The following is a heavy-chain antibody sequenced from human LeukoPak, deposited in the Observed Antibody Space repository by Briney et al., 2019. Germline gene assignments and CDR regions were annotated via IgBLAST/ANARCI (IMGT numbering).Heavy chain of an antibody. J-gene: IGHJ6*02. CDR2: ISAYNGNT. D-gene: IGHD3-9*01. CDR3: ARGFGYYDILTGYYIGYYYYGMDV. CDR1: GYTFTSYG. V-gene: IGHV1-18*01. Sequence: ASVKVSCKASGYTFTSYGISWVRQAPGQGLEWMGWISAYNGNTNYAQKLQGRVTMTTDTSTSTAYMEPRSLRSDDTAVYYCARGFGYYDILTGYYIGYYYYGMDVWGQGTTVTVSS.